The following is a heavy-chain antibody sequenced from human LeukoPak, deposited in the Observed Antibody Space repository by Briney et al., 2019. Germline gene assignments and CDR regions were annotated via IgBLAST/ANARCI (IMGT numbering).Heavy chain of an antibody. Sequence: ASVKVSYKASGGTFSSYAISWVRQAPGQGLEWMGGIIPIFGTANYAQKFQGRVTITADESTSTAYMELSSLRSEDTAVYYCARSEAEWELLRSFQHWGQGTLVTVSS. D-gene: IGHD1-26*01. CDR1: GGTFSSYA. CDR3: ARSEAEWELLRSFQH. J-gene: IGHJ1*01. V-gene: IGHV1-69*13. CDR2: IIPIFGTA.